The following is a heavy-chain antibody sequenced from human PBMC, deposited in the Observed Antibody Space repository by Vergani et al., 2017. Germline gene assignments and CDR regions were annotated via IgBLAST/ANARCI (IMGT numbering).Heavy chain of an antibody. V-gene: IGHV1-2*02. Sequence: QVQLVQSGAEVKKPGASVKVSCKASGYTFTGYYMHWVRQAPGQGLEWMGWIKPNRGGTNYAQKFQGRVTMTRDTSISTAYMELSRLRSYDTAVYYCARPITMVRGAQTLDAFDIWGQGTMVTVSS. CDR2: IKPNRGGT. CDR1: GYTFTGYY. J-gene: IGHJ3*02. CDR3: ARPITMVRGAQTLDAFDI. D-gene: IGHD3-10*01.